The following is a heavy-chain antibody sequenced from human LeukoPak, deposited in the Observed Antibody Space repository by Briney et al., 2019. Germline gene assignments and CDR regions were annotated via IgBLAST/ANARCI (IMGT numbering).Heavy chain of an antibody. CDR2: ISAYNGNT. CDR1: GYTFTSYG. Sequence: ASVKVSCKASGYTFTSYGISWVRQAPGQGLEWMGWISAYNGNTNYAQKLQGRVTMTTDTSTSTAYMELRSLRSDDTAVYYCGRGGVVGVPEKTWFDPWGKGPLVTVSS. CDR3: GRGGVVGVPEKTWFDP. J-gene: IGHJ5*02. D-gene: IGHD2-21*02. V-gene: IGHV1-18*01.